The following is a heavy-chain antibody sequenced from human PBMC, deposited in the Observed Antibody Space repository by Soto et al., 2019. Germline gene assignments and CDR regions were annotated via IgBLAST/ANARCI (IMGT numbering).Heavy chain of an antibody. CDR1: GFSLSNARMG. CDR2: IFSNDEK. Sequence: SGPTLVNPTETLTLTCTVSGFSLSNARMGVSWIRQPPGKALEWLAHIFSNDEKSYSTTLKSRLTISKDTSKSQVVLTMTNMDPVDTATYYCARIVSRYYDWFYPKYYFDYWGQGTLVTVSS. J-gene: IGHJ4*02. CDR3: ARIVSRYYDWFYPKYYFDY. V-gene: IGHV2-26*01. D-gene: IGHD3-9*01.